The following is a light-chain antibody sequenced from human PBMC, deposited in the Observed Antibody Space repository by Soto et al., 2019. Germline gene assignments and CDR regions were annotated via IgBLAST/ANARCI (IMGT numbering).Light chain of an antibody. CDR1: QNIYSN. CDR2: RAS. CDR3: QQYNTWPPIT. J-gene: IGKJ5*01. V-gene: IGKV3-15*01. Sequence: IVMTQSPATLSVSPGERATLSCRASQNIYSNVAWYQQRPGQAPRLLIYRASTRATGIPARFSGSGSGTEFTLTISSLQSEDFTVYSCQQYNTWPPITFGQGTRLEIK.